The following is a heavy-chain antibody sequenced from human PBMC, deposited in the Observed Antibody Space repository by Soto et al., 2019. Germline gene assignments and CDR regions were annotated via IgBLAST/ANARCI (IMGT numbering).Heavy chain of an antibody. D-gene: IGHD5-18*01. J-gene: IGHJ4*02. Sequence: QVLLVESGGGVAQPGRSLRLSCAASGFDFRKYAMHWVRQSPGKGPEWVAITSDDGDFQYYADSVKGRFTISRDNSKNTLYLQMTTLRSEDAAVYFCARAVDAAMDPLDYWGQGTLVTVSS. CDR3: ARAVDAAMDPLDY. V-gene: IGHV3-30-3*01. CDR1: GFDFRKYA. CDR2: TSDDGDFQ.